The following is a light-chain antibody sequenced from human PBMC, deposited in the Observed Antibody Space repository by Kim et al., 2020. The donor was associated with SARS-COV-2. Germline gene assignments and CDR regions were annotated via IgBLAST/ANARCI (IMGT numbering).Light chain of an antibody. CDR2: GIS. CDR1: QSVGRN. J-gene: IGKJ2*03. V-gene: IGKV3-15*01. Sequence: VSPGERATLSCRASQSVGRNVAWYQQKPGQVPRLLIYGISTRATGTPARFSGSGSGTEFTLTISSLESEDFAVYYCQQYNNWPPYSFGQGTKLEIK. CDR3: QQYNNWPPYS.